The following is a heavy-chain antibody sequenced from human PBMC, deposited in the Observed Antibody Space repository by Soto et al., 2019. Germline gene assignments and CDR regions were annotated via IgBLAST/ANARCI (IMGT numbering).Heavy chain of an antibody. Sequence: GGSLRLSCAASGFTFSAYGLHWVRQAPGKXLEWVAMIWSDGRNKFYADSVRGRFSISRDTSKNTLHLQMDSLTVEDTGVYYCARAAGPPRGHYYYKMDVWGQGTAVTVSS. V-gene: IGHV3-33*01. CDR3: ARAAGPPRGHYYYKMDV. D-gene: IGHD6-25*01. J-gene: IGHJ6*02. CDR2: IWSDGRNK. CDR1: GFTFSAYG.